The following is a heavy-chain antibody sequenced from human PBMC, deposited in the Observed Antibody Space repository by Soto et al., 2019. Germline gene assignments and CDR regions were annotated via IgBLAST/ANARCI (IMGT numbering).Heavy chain of an antibody. CDR2: NSAYNGHT. V-gene: IGHV1-18*01. CDR1: GYTFTNFG. Sequence: QVQLVQSGAEVKKPGASVKVSCKASGYTFTNFGISWVRQAPGQGLEWMGWNSAYNGHTNYAHKFPGRVTMTTDIATSTAYLAARRLRFALTAMHCWARGGTPIHNRGPGTLVTVS. J-gene: IGHJ4*02. CDR3: ARGGTPIHN. D-gene: IGHD3-16*01.